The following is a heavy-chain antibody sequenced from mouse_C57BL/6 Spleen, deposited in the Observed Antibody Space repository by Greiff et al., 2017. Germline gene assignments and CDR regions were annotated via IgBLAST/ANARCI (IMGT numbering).Heavy chain of an antibody. CDR1: GFNIQNTY. Sequence: EVQRVESVAELVRPGASVKLSCTASGFNIQNTYMHWVKQRPEQGLEWIGRIGPANGNTKYAPKFQGKATLTADTSSNTAYLQLSSLTSEDTAIYYCARSAARDYWGQGTSVTVSS. CDR2: IGPANGNT. V-gene: IGHV14-3*01. J-gene: IGHJ4*01. CDR3: ARSAARDY.